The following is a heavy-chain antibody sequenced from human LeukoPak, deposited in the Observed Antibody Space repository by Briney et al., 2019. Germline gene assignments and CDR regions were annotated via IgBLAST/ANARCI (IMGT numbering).Heavy chain of an antibody. CDR2: IYHSGST. CDR3: VREAATDYYDSSGYYRQTEVFDA. D-gene: IGHD3-22*01. CDR1: GGSISSGGYS. Sequence: SQTLSLTCAVSGGSISSGGYSWSWIRQPPGKGLEWIGYIYHSGSTYYNPSLKSRVTISVDTSKNQFSLKLRSVTAADTAVYYCVREAATDYYDSSGYYRQTEVFDAWGQGTMVTVSS. V-gene: IGHV4-30-2*01. J-gene: IGHJ3*01.